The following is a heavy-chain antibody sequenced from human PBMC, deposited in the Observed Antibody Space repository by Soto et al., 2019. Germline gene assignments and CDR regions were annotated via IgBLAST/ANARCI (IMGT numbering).Heavy chain of an antibody. CDR2: SGST. Sequence: QVQLQESGPGLVKPSETLSLTCTVSGGYVSSYYWSWIRQPPGKGLEWIGYSGSTNYNPSLKSRVTISVDTSKNQLSLNLSSVTAADTAVYYCARLSAGWLDPWGQGTLVTVAS. CDR1: GGYVSSYY. J-gene: IGHJ5*02. CDR3: ARLSAGWLDP. V-gene: IGHV4-59*02. D-gene: IGHD6-19*01.